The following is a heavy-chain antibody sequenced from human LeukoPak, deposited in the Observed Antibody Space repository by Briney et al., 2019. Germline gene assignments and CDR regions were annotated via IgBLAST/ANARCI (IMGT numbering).Heavy chain of an antibody. J-gene: IGHJ4*02. CDR1: GGTFSSYA. CDR3: ARAPQWLPPIAEKYYFDY. Sequence: GASVKVSCKASGGTFSSYATCWVRQAPGQGLEWRGGIIPIFGTANYAQTLQGRVTITADESTSTAYMELSSLRSEDTAVYYCARAPQWLPPIAEKYYFDYWGQGTLVTVSS. CDR2: IIPIFGTA. D-gene: IGHD6-19*01. V-gene: IGHV1-69*13.